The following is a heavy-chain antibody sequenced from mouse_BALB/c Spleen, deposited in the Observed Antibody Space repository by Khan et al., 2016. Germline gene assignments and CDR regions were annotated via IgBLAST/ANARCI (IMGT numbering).Heavy chain of an antibody. D-gene: IGHD2-2*01. V-gene: IGHV14-4*02. Sequence: VQLKQSGAELVRSGASVKLSCTASGFNIKDYYMHWVKQRPEQGLEWIGWIDPENGDTEYAPKFQGKATMTADTSSNTAYLQLSSLTSEDTAVYYCNGYGYGDYWGQGTSVTVSP. J-gene: IGHJ4*01. CDR2: IDPENGDT. CDR3: NGYGYGDY. CDR1: GFNIKDYY.